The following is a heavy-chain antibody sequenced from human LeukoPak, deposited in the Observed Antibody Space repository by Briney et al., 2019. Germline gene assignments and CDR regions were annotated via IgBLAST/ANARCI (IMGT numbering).Heavy chain of an antibody. CDR2: SHSGGST. V-gene: IGHV3-66*01. CDR3: ARATRPYFDY. D-gene: IGHD1/OR15-1a*01. J-gene: IGHJ4*02. CDR1: GVTVSSTY. Sequence: GGSLRLSCAASGVTVSSTYISWVRQAQENGLEWVSFSHSGGSTYYADSVKGRFTISRDNSKTTAYLQMNSLRAEDRAVYYCARATRPYFDYWGQGSLVTVSS.